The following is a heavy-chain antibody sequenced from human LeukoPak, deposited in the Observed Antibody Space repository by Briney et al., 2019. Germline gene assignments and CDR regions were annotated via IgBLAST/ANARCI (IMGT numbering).Heavy chain of an antibody. CDR2: ISGSGGST. D-gene: IGHD4-17*01. J-gene: IGHJ4*02. Sequence: GGSLRLSCAASGFTFSSYAMSWVRQAPGKGLEWVSAISGSGGSTYYADSVKGRFTISRDNSKNTLYLLMNSLRAEDTAVYYCAKDYLGYGDYGWDYWGQGTLVTVSS. V-gene: IGHV3-23*01. CDR1: GFTFSSYA. CDR3: AKDYLGYGDYGWDY.